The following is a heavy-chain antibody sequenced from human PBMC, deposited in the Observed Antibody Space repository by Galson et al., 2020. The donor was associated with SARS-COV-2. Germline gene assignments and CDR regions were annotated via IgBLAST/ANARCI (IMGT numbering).Heavy chain of an antibody. Sequence: QLGESLKISCAASGFTFSSYWMSWVRQAPGKGLEWVANIKQDGSEKYYVDSVKGRFTISRDNAKNSLYLQMNSLRAEDTAVYYCARVGGSSWYFDYWGQGTLVTVSS. D-gene: IGHD6-13*01. CDR3: ARVGGSSWYFDY. V-gene: IGHV3-7*01. CDR1: GFTFSSYW. J-gene: IGHJ4*02. CDR2: IKQDGSEK.